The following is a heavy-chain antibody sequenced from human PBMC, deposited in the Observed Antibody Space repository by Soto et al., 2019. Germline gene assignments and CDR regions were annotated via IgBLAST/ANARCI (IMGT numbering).Heavy chain of an antibody. V-gene: IGHV4-39*01. CDR1: GGFISSGSYY. Sequence: SETLCLTCTVSGGFISSGSYYWVWIRQPPGKGLEWIGSIYYSGSTYYNPSLKSRVTISVDTSKNQFSLKLSSVTAADTAVYYCARLVYDSSGYRPGWGQGTLVTVS. J-gene: IGHJ4*02. D-gene: IGHD3-22*01. CDR2: IYYSGST. CDR3: ARLVYDSSGYRPG.